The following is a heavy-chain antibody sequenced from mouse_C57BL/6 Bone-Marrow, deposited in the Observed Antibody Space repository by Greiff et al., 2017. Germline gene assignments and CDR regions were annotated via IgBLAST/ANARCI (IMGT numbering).Heavy chain of an antibody. J-gene: IGHJ2*01. D-gene: IGHD2-3*01. CDR3: TRGYDGSTYYFDY. CDR1: GYTFTDYE. Sequence: SGAELVRPGASVTLSCKASGYTFTDYEMHWVKQTPVHGLEWIGAIDPETGGTAYNQKFKGKAILTADKSSSTAYMELRSLTSADSAVYYCTRGYDGSTYYFDYWGQGTTLTVSS. V-gene: IGHV1-15*01. CDR2: IDPETGGT.